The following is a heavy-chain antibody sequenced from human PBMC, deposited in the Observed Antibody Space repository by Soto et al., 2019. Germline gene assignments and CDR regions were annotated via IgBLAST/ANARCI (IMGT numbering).Heavy chain of an antibody. CDR1: GYPFTSNR. CDR3: ARDRSGWYDF. D-gene: IGHD6-19*01. J-gene: IGHJ4*01. Sequence: GASVKVSCKPSGYPFTSNRLSWVRRAPGQGLEWMGWISPHNGNAKYAQKFQDRVTMTADTAASTVYMELRSLRSDDSAVFYCARDRSGWYDFWG. CDR2: ISPHNGNA. V-gene: IGHV1-18*01.